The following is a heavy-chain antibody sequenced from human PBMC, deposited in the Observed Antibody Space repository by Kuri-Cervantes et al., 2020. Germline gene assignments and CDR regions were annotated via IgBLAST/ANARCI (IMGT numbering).Heavy chain of an antibody. CDR3: ASLGSYSGYDQTDY. Sequence: SVKVSCKASGYTLSNFDISWVRQAPGQGLEWMGGIIPIFGTANYAQKFQGRVTITADESTSTAYMELSSLRSEDTAVYYCASLGSYSGYDQTDYWGQGTLVTVSS. CDR1: GYTLSNFD. J-gene: IGHJ4*02. D-gene: IGHD5-12*01. CDR2: IIPIFGTA. V-gene: IGHV1-69*13.